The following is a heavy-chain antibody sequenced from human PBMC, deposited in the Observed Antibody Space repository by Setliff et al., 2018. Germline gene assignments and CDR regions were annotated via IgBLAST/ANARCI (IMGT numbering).Heavy chain of an antibody. CDR3: AKSGGYCSSTSCYSYYYYMDV. D-gene: IGHD2-2*02. CDR1: GFTFSSYG. CDR2: IWYDGSNK. Sequence: GESLRLSCAASGFTFSSYGMHWVRQAPGKGLEWEAVIWYDGSNKYYADSVKGRFTISRDNSKNTLYLQMNSLRAEDTAVYCCAKSGGYCSSTSCYSYYYYMDVWGKGTTVTVSS. J-gene: IGHJ6*03. V-gene: IGHV3-33*06.